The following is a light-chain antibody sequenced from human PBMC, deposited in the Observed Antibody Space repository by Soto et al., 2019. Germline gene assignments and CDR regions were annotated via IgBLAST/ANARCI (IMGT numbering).Light chain of an antibody. V-gene: IGKV3-11*01. CDR1: QSVSSY. Sequence: DIVLTQSPATLSLSPGERATLSCRASQSVSSYLAWYQQKPGQAPRLLIYGASTRATGIPARFSGAGSGTEFTLTISSLEPEDFAVYYCQQRSYPITFGQGTRLEI. J-gene: IGKJ5*01. CDR2: GAS. CDR3: QQRSYPIT.